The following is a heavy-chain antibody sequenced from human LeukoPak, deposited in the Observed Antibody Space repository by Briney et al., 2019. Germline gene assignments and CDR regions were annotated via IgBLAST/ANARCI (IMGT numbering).Heavy chain of an antibody. CDR2: ISGSGGST. J-gene: IGHJ6*02. CDR3: AKDLLHSGWYTAGLMGYYYYGMDV. CDR1: GFTFSSYA. Sequence: GGSLRLSCAASGFTFSSYAMSWVRQAPGKGLEWVSAISGSGGSTYYADSVKGRFTISRDNSKNTLYLQMNSLRAEDTAVYYCAKDLLHSGWYTAGLMGYYYYGMDVWGQGTTVTVSS. D-gene: IGHD6-19*01. V-gene: IGHV3-23*01.